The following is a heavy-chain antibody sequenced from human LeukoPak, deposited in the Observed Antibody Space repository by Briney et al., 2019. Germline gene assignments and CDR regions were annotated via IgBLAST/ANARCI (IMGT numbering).Heavy chain of an antibody. CDR3: ARDRVMTTVIPGDYYYYMDV. V-gene: IGHV3-21*01. Sequence: GGSLRLSCAASGFTFSSYSMNWVRQAPGKGLEWVSSISSSSSYMYYADSVKGRFTISRDNAKNSLYLQMNSLRAEDTAVYYCARDRVMTTVIPGDYYYYMDVWGKGTTVTVSS. D-gene: IGHD4-11*01. CDR2: ISSSSSYM. CDR1: GFTFSSYS. J-gene: IGHJ6*03.